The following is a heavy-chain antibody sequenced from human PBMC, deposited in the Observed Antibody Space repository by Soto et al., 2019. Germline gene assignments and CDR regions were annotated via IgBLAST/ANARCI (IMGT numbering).Heavy chain of an antibody. J-gene: IGHJ6*02. CDR1: GVSFNNNG. D-gene: IGHD3-10*01. Sequence: QVQLVQSGAEVKKPGSSVKVSCKTSGVSFNNNGIGWVRQAPGHGLEWMGGVSPPFRTSNYARKFQGRISITADASTGTVNMELSSLTPEDTAQYYCARVLYYGAGSYSPYGMDVWGQGTTVTGSS. CDR3: ARVLYYGAGSYSPYGMDV. CDR2: VSPPFRTS. V-gene: IGHV1-69*01.